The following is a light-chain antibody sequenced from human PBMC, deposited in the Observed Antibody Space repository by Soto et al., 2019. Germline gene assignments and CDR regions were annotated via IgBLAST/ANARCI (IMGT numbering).Light chain of an antibody. Sequence: DIQMTQSPSSLSASVGDRVTITCRASQSISSYLNWYQQKPGKAPKLLIYAASSLQSGVPSRFSGSGSGTDLTLTISSLQPEDFATYYCQQSYSTLTFGGGTKVEIQ. CDR1: QSISSY. CDR3: QQSYSTLT. V-gene: IGKV1-39*01. CDR2: AAS. J-gene: IGKJ4*01.